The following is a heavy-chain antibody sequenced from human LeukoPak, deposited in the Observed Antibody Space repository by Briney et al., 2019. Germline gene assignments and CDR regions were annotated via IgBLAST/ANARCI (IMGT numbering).Heavy chain of an antibody. J-gene: IGHJ4*02. CDR2: TLNEGSNK. CDR3: ASLGVVVAATRIWFLSSNDY. D-gene: IGHD2-15*01. V-gene: IGHV3-33*07. Sequence: AQCMSPSCPASTFILARVGVGCASQAARRGRGWVGSTLNEGSNKYYADSVKGRFTISRDNSKNTLYLQMNSLRAEDTAVYYCASLGVVVAATRIWFLSSNDYWGQGTLVTVSS. CDR1: TFILARVG.